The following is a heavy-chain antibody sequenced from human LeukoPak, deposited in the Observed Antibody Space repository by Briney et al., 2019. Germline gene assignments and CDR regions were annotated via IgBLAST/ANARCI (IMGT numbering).Heavy chain of an antibody. D-gene: IGHD1-26*01. CDR2: ISSSGSII. V-gene: IGHV3-11*04. Sequence: LSLTCTVSGGSISSGDYYMSWIRQAPGKGLEWVSYISSSGSIIYYADSVKGRFTISRDNAKNSLYLQMNSLRVEDTAVYYCARSLYSGSYSLDYWGQGTLVTVSS. CDR1: GGSISSGDYY. J-gene: IGHJ4*02. CDR3: ARSLYSGSYSLDY.